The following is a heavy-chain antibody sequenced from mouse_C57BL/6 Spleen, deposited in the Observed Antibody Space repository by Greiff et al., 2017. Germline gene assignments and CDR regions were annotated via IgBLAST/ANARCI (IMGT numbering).Heavy chain of an antibody. CDR3: ARGGTTAGFAY. D-gene: IGHD1-2*01. CDR1: GYTFTGYW. J-gene: IGHJ3*01. V-gene: IGHV1-9*01. CDR2: ILPGSGST. Sequence: VQLQESGAELMKPGASVKLSCKATGYTFTGYWIEWVKQRPGHGLEWIGEILPGSGSTNYNGKFKGKATFTADTSSNTAYMQLSSLTTEDSAIYYCARGGTTAGFAYWGQGTLVTVSA.